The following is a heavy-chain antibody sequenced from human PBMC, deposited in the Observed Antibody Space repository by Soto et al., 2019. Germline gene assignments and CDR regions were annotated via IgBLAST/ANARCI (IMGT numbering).Heavy chain of an antibody. V-gene: IGHV3-23*01. CDR1: GFTFSSYA. J-gene: IGHJ4*01. D-gene: IGHD3-22*01. CDR3: AKAPPEYYYDKPSGY. CDR2: ISGSGGST. Sequence: EVQLLESGGGLVQPGGSLRLSCAASGFTFSSYAMRWVRQAPGKGLEWVSAISGSGGSTYYADAVKGRFTIASDNSDNTMYLQMNGLRAEDTAVYYCAKAPPEYYYDKPSGYWGHGTLVTVSS.